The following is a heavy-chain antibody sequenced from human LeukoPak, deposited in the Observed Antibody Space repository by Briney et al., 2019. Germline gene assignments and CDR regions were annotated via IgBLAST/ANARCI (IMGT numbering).Heavy chain of an antibody. J-gene: IGHJ5*02. V-gene: IGHV4-59*08. Sequence: PSETLSLTCTVSGGSISSYYWSWIRQPPGKGLEWIGYIYYSGSTNYNPSLKSRVTISVDTSKNQFSLKLSSVTAADTAVYYCARLLWFGEGDDWFDPWGQGTLVTVSS. CDR2: IYYSGST. CDR3: ARLLWFGEGDDWFDP. D-gene: IGHD3-10*01. CDR1: GGSISSYY.